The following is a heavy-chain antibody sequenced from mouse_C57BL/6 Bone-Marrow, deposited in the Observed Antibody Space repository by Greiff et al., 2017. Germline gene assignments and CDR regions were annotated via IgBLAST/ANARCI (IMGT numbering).Heavy chain of an antibody. J-gene: IGHJ2*01. Sequence: VQLQQPGAELVMPGASVKLSCKASGYTFTSYWMHWVKQRPGQGLEWIGEIDPSDSYTNYNQTFKGKSTLTVDKSSSTAYMQLSSLTSEDSAVYYWARGGGLRPDYWGQGTTLTVSS. CDR3: ARGGGLRPDY. D-gene: IGHD2-4*01. V-gene: IGHV1-69*01. CDR1: GYTFTSYW. CDR2: IDPSDSYT.